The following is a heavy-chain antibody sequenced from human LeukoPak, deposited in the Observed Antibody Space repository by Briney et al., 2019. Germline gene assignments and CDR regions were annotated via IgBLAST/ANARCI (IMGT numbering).Heavy chain of an antibody. V-gene: IGHV1-2*02. Sequence: GASVKVSCKASGYTFTGYYIHWVRQAPGHGLEWMGWVNPHSGGTNFAPGFRGRVTMTRDTSISTAYMELSRLRSDDTAVYYCARAWGGSYPKWIWFEPWSQGTLVTVSS. D-gene: IGHD1-26*01. J-gene: IGHJ5*02. CDR2: VNPHSGGT. CDR1: GYTFTGYY. CDR3: ARAWGGSYPKWIWFEP.